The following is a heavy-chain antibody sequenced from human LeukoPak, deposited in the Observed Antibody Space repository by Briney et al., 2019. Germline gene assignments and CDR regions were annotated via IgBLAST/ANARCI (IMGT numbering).Heavy chain of an antibody. Sequence: SETLSLTCAVYGESFSGYYWSWIRQPPGKGLEWIGEINHSGSTNYNPSLKSRVTISVDTSKNQFSLKLSSVTAADTAVYYCARDGYYDSSGYLNWFDPWGQGTLVTVSS. CDR3: ARDGYYDSSGYLNWFDP. CDR1: GESFSGYY. CDR2: INHSGST. J-gene: IGHJ5*02. D-gene: IGHD3-22*01. V-gene: IGHV4-34*01.